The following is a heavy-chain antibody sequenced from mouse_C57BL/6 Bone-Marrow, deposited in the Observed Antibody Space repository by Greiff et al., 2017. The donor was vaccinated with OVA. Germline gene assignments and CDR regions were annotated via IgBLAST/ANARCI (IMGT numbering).Heavy chain of an antibody. V-gene: IGHV5-4*01. J-gene: IGHJ4*01. CDR2: ISAGGSYT. D-gene: IGHD2-1*01. CDR3: ARRGSLPYAMDY. CDR1: GSTFSSYA. Sequence: EVQLVESGGGLVKPGGSLKLSCAASGSTFSSYAMSWVRQTPEKSLEWVATISAGGSYTYYPHNVKGRSTISRDNAKNNLYLQMSHLKSEDTSVEYGARRGSLPYAMDYWGQGTSVTVSA.